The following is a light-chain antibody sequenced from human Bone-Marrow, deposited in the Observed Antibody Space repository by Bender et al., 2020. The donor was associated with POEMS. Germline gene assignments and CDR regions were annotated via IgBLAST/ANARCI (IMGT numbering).Light chain of an antibody. CDR2: EVT. V-gene: IGLV2-14*01. Sequence: QSVLTQPASLSGSPGQSVTISCTGTNSNIGDYNFVSWYQQHPGKVPKLMIYEVTKRLLGVPDRFSGSKSGNTASLTVSGLQGDDEAAYFCGSYTTSGSYVFGSGTRVTVL. J-gene: IGLJ1*01. CDR3: GSYTTSGSYV. CDR1: NSNIGDYNF.